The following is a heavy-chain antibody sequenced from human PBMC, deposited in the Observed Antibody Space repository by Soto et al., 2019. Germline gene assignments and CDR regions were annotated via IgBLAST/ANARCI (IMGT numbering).Heavy chain of an antibody. CDR3: ARSKDLPYYYYYYMHV. J-gene: IGHJ6*03. Sequence: ASVKVSCKASGYTFTSYYMHWVRQAPGQGLEWMGIINPSGGSTSYAQKFQGRVTMTRDTSTSTVYMELSSLRSEDTAVYYCARSKDLPYYYYYYMHVWGKGTTVTVSS. CDR1: GYTFTSYY. V-gene: IGHV1-46*03. CDR2: INPSGGST.